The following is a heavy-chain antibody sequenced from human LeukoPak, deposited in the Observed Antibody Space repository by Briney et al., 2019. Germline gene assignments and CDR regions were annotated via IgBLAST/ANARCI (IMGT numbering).Heavy chain of an antibody. V-gene: IGHV3-7*01. Sequence: GGSLRLSCAASGFAFSRYSMSWVRQAPGKGLEWVAYIKQDGSEKDYVDSVKGRFTISRDSAKNSLYLQMNSLRAEDTAVYYCARHLSGVTGYTYGRGIDYWGQGTLVTVSS. CDR1: GFAFSRYS. J-gene: IGHJ4*02. CDR3: ARHLSGVTGYTYGRGIDY. CDR2: IKQDGSEK. D-gene: IGHD5-18*01.